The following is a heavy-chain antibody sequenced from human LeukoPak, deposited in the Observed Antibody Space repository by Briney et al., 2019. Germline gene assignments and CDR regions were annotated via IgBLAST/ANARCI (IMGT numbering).Heavy chain of an antibody. J-gene: IGHJ6*02. D-gene: IGHD6-19*01. CDR1: GYTFTSYY. CDR2: INPSGGSA. V-gene: IGHV1-46*01. Sequence: ASVKVSCKASGYTFTSYYMHWVRQAPGQGLEWMGIINPSGGSASYAQKFQGRVTMTRDTSTSTVYMELSSLRSEDTAVYYCARDENQWLVPYYYYGMDVWGQGTTVAVSS. CDR3: ARDENQWLVPYYYYGMDV.